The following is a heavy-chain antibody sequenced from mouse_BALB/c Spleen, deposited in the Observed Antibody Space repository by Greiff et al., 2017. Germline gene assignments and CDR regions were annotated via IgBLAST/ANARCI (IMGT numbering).Heavy chain of an antibody. Sequence: EVQVVESGGGLVQPGGSRKLSCAASGFTFSSFGMHWVRQAPEKGLEWVAYISSGSSTIYYADTVKGRFTISRDNPKNTLFLQMTSLRSEDTAMYYCARRGITYYAMDYWGQGTSVTVSS. CDR2: ISSGSSTI. J-gene: IGHJ4*01. CDR1: GFTFSSFG. CDR3: ARRGITYYAMDY. D-gene: IGHD2-4*01. V-gene: IGHV5-17*02.